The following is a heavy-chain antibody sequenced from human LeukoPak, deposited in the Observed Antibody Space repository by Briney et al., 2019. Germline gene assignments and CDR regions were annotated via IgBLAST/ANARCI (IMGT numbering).Heavy chain of an antibody. J-gene: IGHJ4*02. CDR3: ARDAGYSSGWDY. CDR2: INPNSGGT. V-gene: IGHV1-2*06. Sequence: ASVKVSCKASGYTFTGYYMHWVRQAPGQGLEWMGRINPNSGGTNYAQKFQGRVTMTRDTSISTAYMELSRLRSEDTAVYYCARDAGYSSGWDYWGQGTLVTVSS. D-gene: IGHD6-19*01. CDR1: GYTFTGYY.